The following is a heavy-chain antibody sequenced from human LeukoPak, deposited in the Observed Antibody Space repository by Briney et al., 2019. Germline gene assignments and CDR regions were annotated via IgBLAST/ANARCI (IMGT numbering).Heavy chain of an antibody. Sequence: SETLSLTCAVYGGSFSGYYWSWIRQPPGKGLEWIGEINHSGSTNYNPSLKSRVTISVDTSKNQFSLKLGSVIAADTAVYYCASIVGATPAWGQGTLVTVS. CDR2: INHSGST. D-gene: IGHD1-26*01. CDR1: GGSFSGYY. V-gene: IGHV4-34*01. J-gene: IGHJ5*02. CDR3: ASIVGATPA.